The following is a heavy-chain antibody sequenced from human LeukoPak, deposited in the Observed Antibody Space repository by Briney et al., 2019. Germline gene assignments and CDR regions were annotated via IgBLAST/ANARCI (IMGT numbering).Heavy chain of an antibody. Sequence: GGSLRLSCAASGFTFNSYGMNWVRQAPGKGLEWVSGISGSGGSTDYADSVKGRFTISRDNSKNTLYLQMNRLRAEDTAVFYCAKDSYNGGWMGVFDYWGQGTLVTVSS. CDR1: GFTFNSYG. J-gene: IGHJ4*02. CDR3: AKDSYNGGWMGVFDY. V-gene: IGHV3-23*01. D-gene: IGHD6-19*01. CDR2: ISGSGGST.